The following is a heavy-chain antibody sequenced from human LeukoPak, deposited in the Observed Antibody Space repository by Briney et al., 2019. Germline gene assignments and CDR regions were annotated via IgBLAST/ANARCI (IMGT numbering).Heavy chain of an antibody. V-gene: IGHV3-30*02. J-gene: IGHJ4*02. CDR2: VRYDGSNK. D-gene: IGHD1-26*01. CDR1: GFTFSSYG. CDR3: AKDPQKWESYFDY. Sequence: GGSLRLSCAASGFTFSSYGMHWVRQAPGKGLEWVAFVRYDGSNKYYADSVKGRFTISRDNSKNTLYLQMNSLRAEDTAVYYCAKDPQKWESYFDYWGQGTLVTVSS.